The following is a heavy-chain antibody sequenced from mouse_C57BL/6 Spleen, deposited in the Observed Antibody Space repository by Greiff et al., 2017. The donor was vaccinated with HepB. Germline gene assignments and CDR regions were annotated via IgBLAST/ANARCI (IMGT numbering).Heavy chain of an antibody. D-gene: IGHD2-2*01. CDR3: AIHPMVRYFDY. J-gene: IGHJ2*01. Sequence: DVMLVESGGDLVKPGGSLKLSCAASGFTFSSYGMSWVRQTPDKRLEWVATISSGGSYTYYPDSVKGRFTISRDNAKNTLYLQMSSLKSEDTAMYYCAIHPMVRYFDYWGQGTTLTVSS. CDR1: GFTFSSYG. V-gene: IGHV5-6*02. CDR2: ISSGGSYT.